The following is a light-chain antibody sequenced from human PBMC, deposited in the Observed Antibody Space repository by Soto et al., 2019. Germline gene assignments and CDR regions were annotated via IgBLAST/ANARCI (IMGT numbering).Light chain of an antibody. CDR1: SSDVGGYNY. J-gene: IGLJ3*02. V-gene: IGLV2-8*01. CDR2: EVS. Sequence: QSALTQPPSASGSPGQSVTISCTGTSSDVGGYNYVSWYQQHPGKAPKLMIYEVSKLPSGVPDRFSGSKSGNTASLTVSGLQDEDEADYYCSSYAGSNLWVFGGGTKLTVL. CDR3: SSYAGSNLWV.